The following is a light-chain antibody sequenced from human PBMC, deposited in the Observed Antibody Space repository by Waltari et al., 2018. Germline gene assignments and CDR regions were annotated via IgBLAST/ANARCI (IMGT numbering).Light chain of an antibody. Sequence: SYELTQPPSVSVAPGQTARISCEGNNIGRKSTKWYQQKPGQAPVQVVFHDTERPSGIPERFSGSKSGNTATLTITRIEAGDEADYYCQVFDSPTDHQVFGGGTKVTVL. CDR3: QVFDSPTDHQV. J-gene: IGLJ3*02. CDR1: NIGRKS. CDR2: HDT. V-gene: IGLV3-21*02.